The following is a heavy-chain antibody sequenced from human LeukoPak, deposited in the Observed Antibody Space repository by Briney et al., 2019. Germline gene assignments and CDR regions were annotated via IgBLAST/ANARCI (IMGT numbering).Heavy chain of an antibody. CDR2: ISGSGGST. V-gene: IGHV3-23*01. Sequence: PGGSLRLSCAASGFTFSSYAMSWVRQAPGKGLEWVSAISGSGGSTYYADSVKGRFTISRDNSKNTLYLQMNSLRAEDTAVYYCTKGYSGYDYAFDIWGQGTMVTVSS. CDR3: TKGYSGYDYAFDI. D-gene: IGHD5-12*01. CDR1: GFTFSSYA. J-gene: IGHJ3*02.